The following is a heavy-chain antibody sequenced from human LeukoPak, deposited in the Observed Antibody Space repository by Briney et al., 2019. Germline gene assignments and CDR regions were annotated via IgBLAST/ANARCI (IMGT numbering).Heavy chain of an antibody. CDR3: GRVSRGKWGGGVYYFDY. D-gene: IGHD1-26*01. CDR1: GFTFSSYW. Sequence: PGGSLRLSCAASGFTFSSYWMSWVRQAPGKGLEWVANIKQDGSEKYYVDSVKGRFTISRDNAKNSLYLQMNSLRAEDTAVYYWGRVSRGKWGGGVYYFDYWGQGTLVTVSS. CDR2: IKQDGSEK. V-gene: IGHV3-7*01. J-gene: IGHJ4*02.